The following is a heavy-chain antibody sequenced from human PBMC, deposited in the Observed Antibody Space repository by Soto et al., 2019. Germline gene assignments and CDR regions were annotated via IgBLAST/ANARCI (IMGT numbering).Heavy chain of an antibody. Sequence: ASVKVCCEASGYTFTSYGISWVRQAPGQGLEWMGWISAYNGNTNYAQKLQGRVTMTTDTSTSTAYMELRSLRSDDTAVYYCAIPWMQLAYSGMYVRCQVTTLTFSS. CDR1: GYTFTSYG. V-gene: IGHV1-18*01. J-gene: IGHJ6*02. D-gene: IGHD5-18*01. CDR3: AIPWMQLAYSGMYV. CDR2: ISAYNGNT.